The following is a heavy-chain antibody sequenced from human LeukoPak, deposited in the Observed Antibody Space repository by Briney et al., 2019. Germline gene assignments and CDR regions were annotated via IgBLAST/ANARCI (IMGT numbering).Heavy chain of an antibody. CDR3: AKAHVTTCSGAYCYPFDY. J-gene: IGHJ4*02. D-gene: IGHD2-15*01. Sequence: GGSLRLSCAASGFTFSSYSMNWVRQAPGKGLEWVSSISSSSSYIYYADSVKGRFTISRDSSKNTLYLQMNSLRAGDAAVYYCAKAHVTTCSGAYCYPFDYWSEGTLVTVSS. CDR2: ISSSSSYI. V-gene: IGHV3-21*04. CDR1: GFTFSSYS.